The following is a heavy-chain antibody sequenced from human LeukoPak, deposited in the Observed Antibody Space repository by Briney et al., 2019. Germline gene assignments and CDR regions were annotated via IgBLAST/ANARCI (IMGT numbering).Heavy chain of an antibody. V-gene: IGHV3-11*01. CDR1: GFTFSDYY. D-gene: IGHD3-22*01. CDR3: ARGDYYDSSGYYQIDY. J-gene: IGHJ4*02. CDR2: ISSSGSTI. Sequence: GGSLGLSCAASGFTFSDYYMSWIRQAPGKGLEWVSYISSSGSTIYYADSVKGRFTISRDNAKNSLYLQMNSLRAEDTAVYYCARGDYYDSSGYYQIDYWGQGTLVTVSS.